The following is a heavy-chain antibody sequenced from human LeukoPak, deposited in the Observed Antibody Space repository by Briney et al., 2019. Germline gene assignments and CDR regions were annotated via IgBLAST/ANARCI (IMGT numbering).Heavy chain of an antibody. CDR2: ISGYNGNT. Sequence: ASVKVSCKASGYTFTSYGISWVRQAPGQGLEWMGWISGYNGNTNYAQKLQGRVTMTTDTSTSTAYMELSSLRSEDTAVYYCARGDTAMVTHYYYMDVWGKGTTVTVSS. V-gene: IGHV1-18*01. CDR1: GYTFTSYG. D-gene: IGHD5-18*01. CDR3: ARGDTAMVTHYYYMDV. J-gene: IGHJ6*03.